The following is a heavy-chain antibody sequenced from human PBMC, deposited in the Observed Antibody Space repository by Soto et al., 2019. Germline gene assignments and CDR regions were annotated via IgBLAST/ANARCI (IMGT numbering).Heavy chain of an antibody. V-gene: IGHV1-58*01. D-gene: IGHD3-3*01. J-gene: IGHJ4*02. CDR1: VFMFTSSA. Sequence: SVKVSCKTSVFMFTSSAVQWVRQARGQRLEWIGWLVVGSGNTHYAQHFQERVTLTRDISTGTAYMELSSLRSEDTAVYYCAAVPVLRFLKWLPAYFDYWGQGPLVTVSS. CDR2: LVVGSGNT. CDR3: AAVPVLRFLKWLPAYFDY.